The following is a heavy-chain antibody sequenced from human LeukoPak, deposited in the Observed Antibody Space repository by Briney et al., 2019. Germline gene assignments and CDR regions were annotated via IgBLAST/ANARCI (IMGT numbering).Heavy chain of an antibody. J-gene: IGHJ3*02. CDR2: INPNSGGT. CDR3: ARDLYARYGDYDLVFDI. Sequence: ASVKVSCQASGYTFTGYYMHWVRQAPGQGLEWMGWINPNSGGTNYAQKFQGRVTMTRDTSISTAYMELSSLRAEDTAVYYCARDLYARYGDYDLVFDIWGQGTMVTVSS. CDR1: GYTFTGYY. V-gene: IGHV1-2*02. D-gene: IGHD4-17*01.